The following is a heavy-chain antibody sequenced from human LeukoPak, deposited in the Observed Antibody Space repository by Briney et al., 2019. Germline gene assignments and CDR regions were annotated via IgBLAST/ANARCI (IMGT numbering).Heavy chain of an antibody. CDR2: IHHGGNT. CDR3: ARWLGSGFDM. D-gene: IGHD6-19*01. J-gene: IGHJ3*02. Sequence: PSETLSLTCVVSGYSVSSNSYWAWIRQSPGKGLEWIGSIHHGGNTYYNPSLMSRVSMSIDMSKNQCSLNLNSVTAADTAVFYCARWLGSGFDMWGQGTMVTVSS. V-gene: IGHV4-38-2*01. CDR1: GYSVSSNSY.